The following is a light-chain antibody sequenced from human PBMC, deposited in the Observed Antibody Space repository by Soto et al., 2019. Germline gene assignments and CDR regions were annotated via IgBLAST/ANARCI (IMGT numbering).Light chain of an antibody. CDR2: DVK. J-gene: IGLJ3*02. V-gene: IGLV2-11*01. CDR3: CSYTSSSTLV. Sequence: QSALTQPRSVSGSPGQSVTISCTGTASDVGAYNYVSWYQQHPGKAPKVMIYDVKKRPSGVPDRFSGSKFANTASLTISGLQAEDEADYYCCSYTSSSTLVFGGGTKVTVL. CDR1: ASDVGAYNY.